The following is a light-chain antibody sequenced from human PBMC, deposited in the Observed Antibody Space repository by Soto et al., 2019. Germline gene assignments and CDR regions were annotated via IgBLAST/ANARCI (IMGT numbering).Light chain of an antibody. J-gene: IGLJ2*01. Sequence: QSVLTQPPSVSGAPGQRVTISCTGSSSNIGAGYDVHWYQQLPGTAPKLLIYGNSTRPSGVPDRFSGSKSGTSASLAITGLQAEDEADYYCQSYDSSLSGSNDVVFGGGTKLTVL. CDR2: GNS. V-gene: IGLV1-40*01. CDR3: QSYDSSLSGSNDVV. CDR1: SSNIGAGYD.